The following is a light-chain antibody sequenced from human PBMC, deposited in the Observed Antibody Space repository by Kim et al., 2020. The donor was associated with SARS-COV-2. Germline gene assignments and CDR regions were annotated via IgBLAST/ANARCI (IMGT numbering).Light chain of an antibody. Sequence: AIRMTQSPSTLPASTGDRVTITCRASQGISNYLAWYQQKPGKAPKLLIYVASNLQSGVPSRFSGSGSGTDFTLTINSLQSEDFATYYCQQYHTYPQTFGQGTKVEI. V-gene: IGKV1-8*01. J-gene: IGKJ2*01. CDR3: QQYHTYPQT. CDR2: VAS. CDR1: QGISNY.